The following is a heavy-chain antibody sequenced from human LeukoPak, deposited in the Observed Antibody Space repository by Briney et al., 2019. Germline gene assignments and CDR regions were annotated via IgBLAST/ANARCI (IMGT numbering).Heavy chain of an antibody. Sequence: SGGSLRLSCVGSGFTFGTYGMHWVRQAPGKGLEWVAVIWSHGNTKKYADSVTGRFTISRDNSKNTLYLEMNTLRAEDTAVYYCARDDDYDDHNTFDMWGHGTMVTVSS. D-gene: IGHD4-17*01. CDR2: IWSHGNTK. CDR3: ARDDDYDDHNTFDM. CDR1: GFTFGTYG. J-gene: IGHJ3*02. V-gene: IGHV3-33*01.